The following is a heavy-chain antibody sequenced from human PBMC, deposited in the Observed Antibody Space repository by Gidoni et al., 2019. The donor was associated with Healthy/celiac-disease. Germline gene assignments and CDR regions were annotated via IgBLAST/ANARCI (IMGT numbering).Heavy chain of an antibody. V-gene: IGHV3-33*01. CDR3: ARGQMATISGSWMVLANWYFDL. J-gene: IGHJ2*01. CDR1: GSTLRSYG. D-gene: IGHD5-12*01. CDR2: IWYDGSNK. Sequence: QGQLVESGGGVVQPGRSLRLSCAASGSTLRSYGMHWVRQAPGKGLEWVAVIWYDGSNKYYADSVKGRFTISRDNSKNTRYLQMNSLRAEDTSVYYCARGQMATISGSWMVLANWYFDLWGRGTLVAVSS.